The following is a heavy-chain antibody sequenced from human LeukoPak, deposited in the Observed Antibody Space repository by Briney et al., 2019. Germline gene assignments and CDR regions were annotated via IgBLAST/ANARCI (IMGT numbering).Heavy chain of an antibody. D-gene: IGHD2-21*01. CDR2: ISYDGSNK. J-gene: IGHJ4*02. Sequence: PGGSLRLSCAASGFTFSSYGMHWVRQAPGKGLEWVAVISYDGSNKYYADSVKGRFTISRDNSKNTLYLQMNSLRAEDTAVYYCAKDHESDGYPCLDHWGQGTLVTVSS. V-gene: IGHV3-30*18. CDR1: GFTFSSYG. CDR3: AKDHESDGYPCLDH.